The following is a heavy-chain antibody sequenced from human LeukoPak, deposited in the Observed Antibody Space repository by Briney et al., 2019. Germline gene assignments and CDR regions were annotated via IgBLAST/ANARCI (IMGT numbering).Heavy chain of an antibody. V-gene: IGHV3-23*01. Sequence: GGSLRLSCAASGFTFSSYSMNWVRQAPGKGLEWVSAISGSGGSTYYADSVKGRFTISRDNSKNTLYLQMNSLRAEDTAVYYCAKAQTMVRGVIAFDYWGQGTLATVSS. CDR2: ISGSGGST. J-gene: IGHJ4*02. CDR3: AKAQTMVRGVIAFDY. D-gene: IGHD3-10*01. CDR1: GFTFSSYS.